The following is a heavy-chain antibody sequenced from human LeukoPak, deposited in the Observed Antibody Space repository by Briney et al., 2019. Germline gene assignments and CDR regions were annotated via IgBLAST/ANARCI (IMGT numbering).Heavy chain of an antibody. CDR3: ARHGRSGYSIDWPALDY. J-gene: IGHJ4*02. CDR2: IYYTGST. D-gene: IGHD5-18*01. V-gene: IGHV4-59*08. Sequence: SETLSLTCTVSGGSISSYYWSWIRQPPGKGLEWIGYIYYTGSTNYSPSLKSRVTISVDTSKNQFSLELSSVTAEDTAVYYCARHGRSGYSIDWPALDYWGQGSLVTVSS. CDR1: GGSISSYY.